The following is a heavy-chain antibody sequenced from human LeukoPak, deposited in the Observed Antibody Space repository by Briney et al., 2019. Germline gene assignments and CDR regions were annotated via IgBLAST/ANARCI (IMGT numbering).Heavy chain of an antibody. CDR3: ARGRTNWNYSGNSVYYMDV. V-gene: IGHV3-74*01. Sequence: GGSLRLSCAASGFTFSSYGMHWVRQAPGKGLVWVSRINSDGSSTSYADSVKGRFTISRDNAKNTLYLQMNSLRAEDTAVYYCARGRTNWNYSGNSVYYMDVWGKGTTVTVSS. CDR1: GFTFSSYG. D-gene: IGHD1-7*01. J-gene: IGHJ6*03. CDR2: INSDGSST.